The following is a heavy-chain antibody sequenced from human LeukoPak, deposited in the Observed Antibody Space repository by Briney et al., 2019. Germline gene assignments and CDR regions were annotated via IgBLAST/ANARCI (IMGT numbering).Heavy chain of an antibody. CDR1: GDSINSSNW. D-gene: IGHD1-26*01. CDR3: TRVGVEATESDY. J-gene: IGHJ4*02. Sequence: SGTLSLTCAVSGDSINSSNWWSWVRQPPGKGLEWIGEIYHSGSTNYNPSLKSRVTLSIDKSQNQFSLKLNSVTAADTAVYYCTRVGVEATESDYWGQGTLVTVSS. CDR2: IYHSGST. V-gene: IGHV4-4*02.